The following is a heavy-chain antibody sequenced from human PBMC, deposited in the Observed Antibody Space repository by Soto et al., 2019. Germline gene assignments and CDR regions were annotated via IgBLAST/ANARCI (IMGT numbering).Heavy chain of an antibody. Sequence: GGLLRLSCAASGFTISSYSMNWVRQATGKGLEWVSYISSSSSTVYYADSVKGRFTISRDNAKNSLFLQMNSLRAEDTAVYYCARDQYXDFWSGYLTSDAFDIWGQGTMVTVSS. CDR1: GFTISSYS. CDR3: ARDQYXDFWSGYLTSDAFDI. CDR2: ISSSSSTV. D-gene: IGHD3-3*01. J-gene: IGHJ3*02. V-gene: IGHV3-48*01.